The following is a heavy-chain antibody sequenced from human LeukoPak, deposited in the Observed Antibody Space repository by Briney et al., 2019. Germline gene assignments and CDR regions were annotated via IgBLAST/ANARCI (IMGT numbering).Heavy chain of an antibody. CDR3: AKDNKANSYYFDY. Sequence: GGSLRLSCAVSGITLSNYGMSWVRQAPGKGLEWVAGLSGSGGSTYYADSVKGRFTISRDNSKNTLYLQMNSLRAEDTAVYYCAKDNKANSYYFDYWGQGTLVTVSS. CDR2: LSGSGGST. CDR1: GITLSNYG. V-gene: IGHV3-23*01. J-gene: IGHJ4*02. D-gene: IGHD2/OR15-2a*01.